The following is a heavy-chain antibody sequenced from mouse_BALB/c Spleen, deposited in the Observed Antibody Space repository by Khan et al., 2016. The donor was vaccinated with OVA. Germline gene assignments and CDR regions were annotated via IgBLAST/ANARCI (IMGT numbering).Heavy chain of an antibody. CDR2: IWSGGIT. Sequence: QVQLKESGPGLVQPSQSLSITCTVSGFSLTSYGVHWVRQSPGKGLEWLGVIWSGGITDYSAAFISRLSIIKDNSKSQVFLKMNSLQANDTAIYYCARNYDYDEGLAYWGQGTLVTVSA. D-gene: IGHD2-4*01. CDR3: ARNYDYDEGLAY. CDR1: GFSLTSYG. J-gene: IGHJ3*01. V-gene: IGHV2-2*02.